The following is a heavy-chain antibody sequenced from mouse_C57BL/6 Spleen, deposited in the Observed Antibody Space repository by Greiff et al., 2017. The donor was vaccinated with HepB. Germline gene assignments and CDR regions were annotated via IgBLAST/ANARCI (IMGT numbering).Heavy chain of an antibody. J-gene: IGHJ2*01. CDR2: IYPGDGDT. D-gene: IGHD4-1*01. CDR1: GYAFSSYW. Sequence: VQLQQSGAELVKPGASVKISCKASGYAFSSYWTNWVKQRPGKGLEWIGQIYPGDGDTNYNGKFKGKATLTADKSSSTAYMQLSSLTSEDSAVYFCARGWDWDYWGQGTTLTVSS. V-gene: IGHV1-80*01. CDR3: ARGWDWDY.